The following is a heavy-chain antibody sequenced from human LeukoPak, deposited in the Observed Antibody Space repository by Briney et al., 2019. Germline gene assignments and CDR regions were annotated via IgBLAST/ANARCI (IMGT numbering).Heavy chain of an antibody. D-gene: IGHD3-10*01. CDR2: ISAHNSNT. CDR3: ARDVKDYYGSGSYYTWDY. J-gene: IGHJ4*02. CDR1: GYTFTSYG. V-gene: IGHV1-18*01. Sequence: ASVKVPCKASGYTFTSYGISWVRQAPGQGLEWMGWISAHNSNTDYAQKVQGRVTMTTDTSTSTGYMELRSLRSDDTAVYYCARDVKDYYGSGSYYTWDYWGQGTLVTVSS.